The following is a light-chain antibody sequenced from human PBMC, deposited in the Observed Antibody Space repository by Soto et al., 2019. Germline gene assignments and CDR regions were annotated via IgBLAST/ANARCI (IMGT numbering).Light chain of an antibody. CDR2: GAS. CDR3: QQYGSSPRT. J-gene: IGKJ1*01. Sequence: EIVLTQSPGILSLSPGERATLSCRASQSVSSNYLAWYQQKPGQAPSRLIYGASSRATGISDRFSGSGSGTDFTLTISRLEPEDFAVYYCQQYGSSPRTFGQGTKVDIK. V-gene: IGKV3-20*01. CDR1: QSVSSNY.